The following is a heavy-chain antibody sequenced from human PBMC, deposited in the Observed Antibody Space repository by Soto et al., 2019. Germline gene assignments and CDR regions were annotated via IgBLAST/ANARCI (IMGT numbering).Heavy chain of an antibody. CDR1: GGSISSYY. J-gene: IGHJ4*02. CDR2: IYYSGST. V-gene: IGHV4-59*08. Sequence: SETLSLTCTVSGGSISSYYWSWIRQPPGKGLEWIGYIYYSGSTNYNPSLKSRVTISVDTSKNQFSLKLSSVTAADTAVYYCARHSGSYSRRYFDYWGQGTLVTVSS. D-gene: IGHD1-26*01. CDR3: ARHSGSYSRRYFDY.